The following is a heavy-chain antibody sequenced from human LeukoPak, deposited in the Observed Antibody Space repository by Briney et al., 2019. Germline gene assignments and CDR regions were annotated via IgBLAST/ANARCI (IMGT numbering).Heavy chain of an antibody. V-gene: IGHV3-23*01. CDR2: ISGSGGST. Sequence: GGSLRLSCAASGFTFSSYWMSWVRQAPGKGLEWVSAISGSGGSTYYADSVKGRFTISRDNSKNTLYLQMNSLRAEDTAVYYCAKGNLVSGWYYFDYWGQGTLVTVSS. CDR1: GFTFSSYW. J-gene: IGHJ4*02. CDR3: AKGNLVSGWYYFDY. D-gene: IGHD6-19*01.